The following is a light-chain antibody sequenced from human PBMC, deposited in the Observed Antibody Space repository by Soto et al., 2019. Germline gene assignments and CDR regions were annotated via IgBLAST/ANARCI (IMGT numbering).Light chain of an antibody. CDR2: EVS. J-gene: IGLJ1*01. CDR3: SSHAGSKNYV. CDR1: SSDVGAYNY. V-gene: IGLV2-8*01. Sequence: QSALTQPPSASGSPGQSVTISCTGTSSDVGAYNYVSWYQQHPGKAPKLMIYEVSKRPSGVPDRFSGSKSGNTASLTVSGLQAEDEADYYCSSHAGSKNYVFGTGTKLTVL.